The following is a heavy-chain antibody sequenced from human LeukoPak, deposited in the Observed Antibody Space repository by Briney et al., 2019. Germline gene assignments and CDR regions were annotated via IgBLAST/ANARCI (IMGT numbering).Heavy chain of an antibody. CDR1: GGSISGYY. D-gene: IGHD3-22*01. Sequence: SETLSLTCTVSGGSISGYYWSWIRQSPGKGLVWIEYIHYSGSTNYNPSLKSRVTMSVDMSKNQFSLKLSSVTAADTALYYCARHFTYYYDSSGYPRDGFDIWGLGTMVTVSS. CDR3: ARHFTYYYDSSGYPRDGFDI. J-gene: IGHJ3*02. CDR2: IHYSGST. V-gene: IGHV4-59*08.